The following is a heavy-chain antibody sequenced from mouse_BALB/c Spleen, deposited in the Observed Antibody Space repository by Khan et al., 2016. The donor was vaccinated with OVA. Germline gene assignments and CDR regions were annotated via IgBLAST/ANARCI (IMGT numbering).Heavy chain of an antibody. D-gene: IGHD1-1*01. CDR3: VNRGSGSGCFAY. Sequence: QVRLQQSGAELAKPGASVKMSCKASGYTFTSYWMHWVKQRPGQGLEWIGYINPSSDYTEYNQKFKDKATLTADKSSSTAYMQLTSLTSEDSAVYFWVNRGSGSGCFAYWGPGTLVTVSA. CDR2: INPSSDYT. CDR1: GYTFTSYW. V-gene: IGHV1-7*01. J-gene: IGHJ3*01.